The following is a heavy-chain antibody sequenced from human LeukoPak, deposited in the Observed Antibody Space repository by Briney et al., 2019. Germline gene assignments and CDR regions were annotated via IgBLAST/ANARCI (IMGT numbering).Heavy chain of an antibody. J-gene: IGHJ4*02. CDR1: GESLNYYY. CDR3: ASGAWATRLHS. Sequence: SDTLSLTCAVYGESLNYYYWSWIRQSPEKGLEWTGEVFDGKTTNYNPSLKSRVTISAVTSSNQFSLNLKSVTAADTAVYYCASGAWATRLHSWAQGTLVIVSS. D-gene: IGHD5-24*01. CDR2: VFDGKTT. V-gene: IGHV4-34*12.